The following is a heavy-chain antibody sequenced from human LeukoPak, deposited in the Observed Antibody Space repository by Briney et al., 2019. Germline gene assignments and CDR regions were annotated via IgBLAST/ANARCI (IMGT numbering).Heavy chain of an antibody. Sequence: SETLSLTCTVSGGSISSGGYYWSWIRQHPGKGLEWIGYIYYSGTYYNPSLKSRVTISVDTSKNQFSLKLSSVTAADTAVYYCALRRDGYNSIDYWGQGTLVTVSS. J-gene: IGHJ4*02. CDR2: IYYSGT. V-gene: IGHV4-31*03. CDR1: GGSISSGGYY. D-gene: IGHD5-24*01. CDR3: ALRRDGYNSIDY.